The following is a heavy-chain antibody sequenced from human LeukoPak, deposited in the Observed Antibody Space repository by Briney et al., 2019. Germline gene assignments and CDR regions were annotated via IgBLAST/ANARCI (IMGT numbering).Heavy chain of an antibody. J-gene: IGHJ4*02. CDR1: GFTFSSYG. CDR3: AKEHFLVLIRGGRGLAY. CDR2: ISYDGSNK. Sequence: PGRSLRLSCAASGFTFSSYGMHWVRQAPGKGLEWVAVISYDGSNKYYADSVKGRFTISRDNSKNTLYLQMNSLRAEDTAVYYCAKEHFLVLIRGGRGLAYWGQGTLVTVSS. D-gene: IGHD2-15*01. V-gene: IGHV3-30*18.